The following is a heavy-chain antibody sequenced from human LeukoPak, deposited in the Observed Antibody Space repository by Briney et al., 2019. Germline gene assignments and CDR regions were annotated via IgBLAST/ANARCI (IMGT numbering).Heavy chain of an antibody. D-gene: IGHD3-22*01. CDR1: GGTFSSYA. CDR3: AREFSPVGYYYDSSGYYSDAFDI. J-gene: IGHJ3*02. V-gene: IGHV1-69*01. Sequence: ASVKVSCKASGGTFSSYAISWVRQAPGQGLEWMGGIIPIFGTANYAQKFQGRVTITADESTSTAYMELSSLRSEDTAVYYCAREFSPVGYYYDSSGYYSDAFDIWGQGTMVTVSS. CDR2: IIPIFGTA.